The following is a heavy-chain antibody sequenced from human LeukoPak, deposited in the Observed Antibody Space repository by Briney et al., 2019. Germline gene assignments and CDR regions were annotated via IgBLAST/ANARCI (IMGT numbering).Heavy chain of an antibody. D-gene: IGHD1-26*01. Sequence: SETLSLTCTGSGGSISSYYWSWIRQPAGKGLEWIGRIYTSGSTNYNPSLKSRFTMSVDTSKNQFSLKLSSVTAADTAVYYCARLLVGATTFEAFDIWGQGTMVTVSS. CDR2: IYTSGST. CDR1: GGSISSYY. J-gene: IGHJ3*02. CDR3: ARLLVGATTFEAFDI. V-gene: IGHV4-4*07.